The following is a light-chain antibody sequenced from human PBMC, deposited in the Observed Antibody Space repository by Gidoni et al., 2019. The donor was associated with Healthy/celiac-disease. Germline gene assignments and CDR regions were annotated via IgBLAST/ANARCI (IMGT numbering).Light chain of an antibody. CDR2: AAS. J-gene: IGKJ5*01. V-gene: IGKV3-11*01. CDR1: QSVSSY. Sequence: DIVFTQSPATLSLSPGDRATLSCRASQSVSSYLAWYQQKPGQAPRLLIYAASNRATGNPARVSGSGAGTDFTLTIRSLEPEDFAVYYCQQRRNWPRITFGQGTRLEIK. CDR3: QQRRNWPRIT.